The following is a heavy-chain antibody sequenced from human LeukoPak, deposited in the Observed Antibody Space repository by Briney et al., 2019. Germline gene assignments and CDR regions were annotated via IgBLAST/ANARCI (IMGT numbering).Heavy chain of an antibody. CDR3: ARRWNYGRNYYIDV. CDR1: GGSFSNYY. V-gene: IGHV4-34*01. J-gene: IGHJ6*03. CDR2: INDSGRI. D-gene: IGHD1-7*01. Sequence: SETLSLTCAVYGGSFSNYYWSWLRQPPGKGLEWIGEINDSGRINYNPSLMGRVTVSVDTSKNQFSLRLTSVTATDTAVYYCARRWNYGRNYYIDVWGNGATVSVSS.